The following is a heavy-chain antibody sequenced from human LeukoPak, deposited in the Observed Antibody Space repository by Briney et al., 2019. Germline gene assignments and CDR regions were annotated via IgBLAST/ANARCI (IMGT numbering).Heavy chain of an antibody. CDR2: INPNSGGT. CDR3: ARAYPRAVVPAAQGMDV. D-gene: IGHD2-2*01. J-gene: IGHJ6*02. CDR1: GYTFTGYY. V-gene: IGHV1-2*02. Sequence: ASVKVSCKASGYTFTGYYMHWVRQAPGQGLEWRGWINPNSGGTNYAQKFQGRVTMTRDTSISTAYMELSMLRSDDTAVYYCARAYPRAVVPAAQGMDVWGQGTTVTVSS.